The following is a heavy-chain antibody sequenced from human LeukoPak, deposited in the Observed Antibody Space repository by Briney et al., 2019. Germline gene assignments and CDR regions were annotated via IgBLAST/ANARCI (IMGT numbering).Heavy chain of an antibody. V-gene: IGHV1-3*01. Sequence: GASVKVSCKAPGYTFTSYAMHWVRQAPGQRLEWMGWINAGNGNTKYSQKFQGRVTITRDTSASTAYMELSSLRSDDTAVYYCARSVLWSNTFDYWGQGTLVTVSS. CDR2: INAGNGNT. CDR1: GYTFTSYA. J-gene: IGHJ4*02. D-gene: IGHD3-10*01. CDR3: ARSVLWSNTFDY.